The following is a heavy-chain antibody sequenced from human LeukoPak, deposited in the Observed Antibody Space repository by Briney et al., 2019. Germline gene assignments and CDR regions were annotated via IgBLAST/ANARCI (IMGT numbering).Heavy chain of an antibody. Sequence: GGSLRLSCAASGFTFSSYAMSWVRQAPGKGLEWVSANSGSGGSTYYADSVKGRFTISRDNSKNTLYLQMNSLRAEDTAVYYCAKSMVRGVIMAYYFDYWGQGTLVTVSS. CDR1: GFTFSSYA. CDR2: NSGSGGST. V-gene: IGHV3-23*01. CDR3: AKSMVRGVIMAYYFDY. D-gene: IGHD3-10*01. J-gene: IGHJ4*02.